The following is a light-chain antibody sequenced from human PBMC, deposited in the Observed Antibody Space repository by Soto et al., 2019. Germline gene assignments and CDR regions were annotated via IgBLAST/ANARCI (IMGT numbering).Light chain of an antibody. CDR3: SSYTSSSLYV. CDR1: SSDVGGYNY. J-gene: IGLJ1*01. V-gene: IGLV2-14*01. Sequence: QSALTQPASVSGSPGQSITISCTGTSSDVGGYNYVSWYQQHPGKAPKLMIYEVSNRPSGVSNRFSGSKSGNTASLTISGLQAEDEADYYCSSYTSSSLYVSGPATQVTV. CDR2: EVS.